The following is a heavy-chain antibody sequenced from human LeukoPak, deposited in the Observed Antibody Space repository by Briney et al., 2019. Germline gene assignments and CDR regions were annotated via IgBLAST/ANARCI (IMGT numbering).Heavy chain of an antibody. Sequence: SQTLSLTCTVSGGSISSGDYYWSWIRQPPGKGLEWIGYIYYSGNTYYNPSLKSRVTISVDRSKNQFSLKLSSVTAADTAVYYCAGTVTTDNWFDPWGQGTLVTVSS. CDR1: GGSISSGDYY. CDR2: IYYSGNT. CDR3: AGTVTTDNWFDP. V-gene: IGHV4-30-4*01. J-gene: IGHJ5*02. D-gene: IGHD4-11*01.